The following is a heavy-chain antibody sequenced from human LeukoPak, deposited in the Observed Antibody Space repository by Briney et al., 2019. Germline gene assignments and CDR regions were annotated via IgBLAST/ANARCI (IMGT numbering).Heavy chain of an antibody. CDR1: GFTFDDYA. Sequence: GGSLRLSCAASGFTFDDYAMHWVRQAPGKGLEWVSGISWNSGSIGYADSVKGRFTISRDNAKNSLYLQMNSLRAEDTAVYYCAKDHFSSSWYSWGQGTLVTVSS. V-gene: IGHV3-9*01. J-gene: IGHJ4*02. CDR2: ISWNSGSI. D-gene: IGHD6-13*01. CDR3: AKDHFSSSWYS.